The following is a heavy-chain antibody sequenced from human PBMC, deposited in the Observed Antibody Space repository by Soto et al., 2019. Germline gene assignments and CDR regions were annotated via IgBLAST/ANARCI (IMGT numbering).Heavy chain of an antibody. CDR3: VRDYLLTGFDT. V-gene: IGHV4-59*01. D-gene: IGHD3-9*01. CDR2: VYYSGST. Sequence: QVHLQESGPSLIQPSETLSLTCTVSNGSISTYYWTWVRQPPGKGLEWIGYVYYSGSTNYNPSLKSRVGMSIGTSKNQFSLELKSVTAADTATYYCVRDYLLTGFDTWGQGTLVTVSA. J-gene: IGHJ5*02. CDR1: NGSISTYY.